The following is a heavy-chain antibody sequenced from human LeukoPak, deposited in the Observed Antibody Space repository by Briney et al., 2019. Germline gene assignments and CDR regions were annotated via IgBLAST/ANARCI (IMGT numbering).Heavy chain of an antibody. J-gene: IGHJ4*02. CDR1: GFTFSSYW. CDR3: ARERLWFGEFHNDY. D-gene: IGHD3-10*01. V-gene: IGHV3-7*01. CDR2: IKQDGSEK. Sequence: GGSLRLSCAASGFTFSSYWMSWVRQAPGKGLEWVANIKQDGSEKYYVDSVKGRFTISRDNAKNSLYLQMNSLRAEDTAVYYCARERLWFGEFHNDYWGQGTLVTVSS.